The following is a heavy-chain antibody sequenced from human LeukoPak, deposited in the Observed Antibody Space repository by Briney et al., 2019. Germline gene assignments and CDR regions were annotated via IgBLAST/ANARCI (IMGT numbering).Heavy chain of an antibody. CDR1: GFTFSSYG. Sequence: PGGSLRLSCVASGFTFSSYGMHWVRQAPGKGLEWVAAISYDGSNKYYADSVKGRFTISRDNSKNTLYLQMNSLRAEDTAVYYCARAYYDFWSGYYGLDYWGQGTLVTVSS. D-gene: IGHD3-3*01. CDR2: ISYDGSNK. V-gene: IGHV3-30*03. CDR3: ARAYYDFWSGYYGLDY. J-gene: IGHJ4*02.